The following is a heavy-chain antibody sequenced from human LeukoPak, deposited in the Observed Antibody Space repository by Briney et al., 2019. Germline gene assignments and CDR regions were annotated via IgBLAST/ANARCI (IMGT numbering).Heavy chain of an antibody. D-gene: IGHD5-18*01. J-gene: IGHJ4*02. CDR3: ARVDTTMAYFDY. V-gene: IGHV4-61*02. Sequence: SETLSLTCTVSGGSISSGSYYWSWLRQPAGKGLEWIGRIYTSGSTNYNPSLKSRVTISVDTSKSQFSLKLSSVTAADTAVYYCARVDTTMAYFDYWGQGTLVTVSS. CDR1: GGSISSGSYY. CDR2: IYTSGST.